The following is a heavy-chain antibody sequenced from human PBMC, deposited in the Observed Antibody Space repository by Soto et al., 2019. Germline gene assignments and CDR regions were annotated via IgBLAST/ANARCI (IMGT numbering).Heavy chain of an antibody. CDR3: ARKSSDSISYFLDY. J-gene: IGHJ4*02. Sequence: GASVKVSCKASVGTFSSYGISWVRQAPGQGLEWMGGTIPNFGTAHDALKFQGRVTISADESTSTAYMELSSLRYEDTAVYYCARKSSDSISYFLDYWGQGPPVTVSS. CDR2: TIPNFGTA. V-gene: IGHV1-69*13. CDR1: VGTFSSYG. D-gene: IGHD3-22*01.